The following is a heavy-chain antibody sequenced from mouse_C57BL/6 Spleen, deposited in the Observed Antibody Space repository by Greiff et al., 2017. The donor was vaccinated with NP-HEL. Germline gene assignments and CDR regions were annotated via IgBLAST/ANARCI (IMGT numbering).Heavy chain of an antibody. D-gene: IGHD1-1*01. V-gene: IGHV10-3*01. J-gene: IGHJ1*03. CDR2: IRSKSSNYAT. Sequence: GGGLVQPKGSLKLSCAASGFTFNTYAMHWVRQAPGKGLEWVARIRSKSSNYATYYADSVKDRFTISRDDSQSMLYLQMNNLKTEDTAMYYCVREGDYYGSSYNWYFDVWGTGTTVTVSS. CDR3: VREGDYYGSSYNWYFDV. CDR1: GFTFNTYA.